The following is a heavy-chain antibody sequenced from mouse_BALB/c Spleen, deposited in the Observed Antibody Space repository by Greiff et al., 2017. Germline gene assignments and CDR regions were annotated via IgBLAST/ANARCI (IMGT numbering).Heavy chain of an antibody. CDR3: ARDLSTMTVAY. D-gene: IGHD2-4*01. J-gene: IGHJ3*01. Sequence: QVQLKESGPGLVAPSQSLSITCTVSGFSLTSYGVHWVRQPPGKGLEWLGVIWAGGSTNYNSALMSRLSISKDNSKSQVFLKMNSLQTDDTAMYYCARDLSTMTVAYWGQGTLVTVSA. CDR1: GFSLTSYG. CDR2: IWAGGST. V-gene: IGHV2-9*02.